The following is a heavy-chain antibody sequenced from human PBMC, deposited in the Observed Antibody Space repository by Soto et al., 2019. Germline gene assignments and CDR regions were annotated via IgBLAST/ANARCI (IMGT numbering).Heavy chain of an antibody. Sequence: PSETLFLTCTVSGGSISSYYWSWIRQPPGKGLEWIGYIYYSGSTNYNPSLKSRVTISVDTSKNQFSLKLSSVTAADTAVYYCARRYGDCFDFWGQGTLVTVSS. V-gene: IGHV4-59*08. CDR1: GGSISSYY. D-gene: IGHD4-17*01. CDR3: ARRYGDCFDF. CDR2: IYYSGST. J-gene: IGHJ4*02.